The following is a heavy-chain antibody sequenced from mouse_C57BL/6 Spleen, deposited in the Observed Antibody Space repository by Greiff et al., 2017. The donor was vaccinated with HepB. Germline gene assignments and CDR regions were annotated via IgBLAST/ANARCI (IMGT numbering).Heavy chain of an antibody. Sequence: DVQLVESGPGLAKPSQTLSLTCSVTGYSITSDYWNWIRKFPGNKLEYMGYISYSGSTYYNPSLKSRISITRDTSKNQYYLQLNSVTTEDTATYYCARYHPYYYGSGAHFDVWGTGTTVTVSS. V-gene: IGHV3-8*01. D-gene: IGHD1-1*01. CDR2: ISYSGST. CDR1: GYSITSDY. CDR3: ARYHPYYYGSGAHFDV. J-gene: IGHJ1*03.